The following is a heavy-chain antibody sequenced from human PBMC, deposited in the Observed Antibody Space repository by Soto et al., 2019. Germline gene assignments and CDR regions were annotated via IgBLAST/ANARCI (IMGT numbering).Heavy chain of an antibody. CDR3: SSPAWHSPPFDG. V-gene: IGHV3-23*01. CDR2: IRGNTGTT. J-gene: IGHJ4*02. D-gene: IGHD5-12*01. CDR1: GFTFSNSG. Sequence: EVQLLESGGGLVQPGGSLRLSCAASGFTFSNSGMSWVRQAPGKGLEWVAAIRGNTGTTYYEDSVKCRCTISRDNLKNRLYSRMKSLRAADTAGYCCSSPAWHSPPFDGWGQVPPVTV.